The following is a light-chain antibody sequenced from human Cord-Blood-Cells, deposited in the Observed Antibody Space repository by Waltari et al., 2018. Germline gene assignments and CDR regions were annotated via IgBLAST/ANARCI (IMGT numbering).Light chain of an antibody. Sequence: QSTLTQPASVSGPPGQSITISCTGTRSDVGGYNYVSWYQQHPGKAPKLMIYDVSNRPSGVSNRFSGSKSGNTASLTISGLQAEDEADYYCSSYTSSSTVVFGGGTKLTVL. CDR3: SSYTSSSTVV. J-gene: IGLJ2*01. V-gene: IGLV2-14*01. CDR2: DVS. CDR1: RSDVGGYNY.